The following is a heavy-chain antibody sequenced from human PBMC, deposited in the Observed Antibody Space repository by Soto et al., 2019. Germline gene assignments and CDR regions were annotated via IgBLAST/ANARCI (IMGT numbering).Heavy chain of an antibody. J-gene: IGHJ6*03. V-gene: IGHV1-2*02. CDR3: ASFPDYDFWSGYPKYYYYMDV. CDR2: IIPNSGIT. CDR1: GYTFTGYY. D-gene: IGHD3-3*01. Sequence: ASVKVSCKASGYTFTGYYMHWVRQAAGQGLEWMGRIIPNSGITNYAQLFQGRVTITADKSTSTAFMELSRLSSEDTAVYYCASFPDYDFWSGYPKYYYYMDVWGKGTTVTVS.